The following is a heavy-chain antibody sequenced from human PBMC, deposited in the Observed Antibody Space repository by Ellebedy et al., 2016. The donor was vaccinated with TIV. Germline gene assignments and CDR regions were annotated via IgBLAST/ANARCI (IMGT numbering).Heavy chain of an antibody. D-gene: IGHD3-10*01. CDR2: ISSSGTTI. CDR3: AKDPAPGYKYGSPWFDP. J-gene: IGHJ5*02. CDR1: AFTFSDYY. Sequence: PGGSLRLSCAASAFTFSDYYMSWIRQAPGKWLEWVSSISSSGTTIYYADSVKGRFTISRDNAKNSLYLQMNSLRAEDTAVYYCAKDPAPGYKYGSPWFDPWGQGTLVTGSS. V-gene: IGHV3-11*01.